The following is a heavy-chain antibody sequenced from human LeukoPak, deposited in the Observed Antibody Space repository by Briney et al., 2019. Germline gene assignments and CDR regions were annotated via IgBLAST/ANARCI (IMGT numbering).Heavy chain of an antibody. Sequence: GRSLRLSCATSGFTFSSYGMHWVRQAPGKGLEWVAAIYYDGSSKYYADSVKGRFTISRDNSKNTLDLHMNSLRAEDTAVYYCARNQNYYVSGSYLSWGQGTLVTDSS. D-gene: IGHD3-10*01. J-gene: IGHJ5*02. V-gene: IGHV3-33*01. CDR2: IYYDGSSK. CDR1: GFTFSSYG. CDR3: ARNQNYYVSGSYLS.